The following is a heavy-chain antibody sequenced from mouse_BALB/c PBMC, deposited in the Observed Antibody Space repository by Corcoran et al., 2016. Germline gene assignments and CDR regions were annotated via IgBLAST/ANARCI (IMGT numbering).Heavy chain of an antibody. J-gene: IGHJ1*01. D-gene: IGHD4-1*01. CDR3: SRNWDWFSDV. V-gene: IGHV1-9*01. Sequence: QVQLQQTGAELMKPGASVKISGKATGFTFSSYWLEWVKQRPGHGPEWIGEIFPGSGSTNYNAKFKGKATFTAATSSNTAYMQLSSLTSEDSAVYNCSRNWDWFSDVWGAGTTVTVSS. CDR2: IFPGSGST. CDR1: GFTFSSYW.